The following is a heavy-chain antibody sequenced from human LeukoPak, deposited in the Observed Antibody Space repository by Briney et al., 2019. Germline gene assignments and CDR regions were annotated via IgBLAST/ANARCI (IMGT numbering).Heavy chain of an antibody. CDR1: GFSFRGYS. D-gene: IGHD2-2*01. V-gene: IGHV3-21*01. CDR2: ISPSRSYI. CDR3: ARGRGCSSMRCYPDY. J-gene: IGHJ4*02. Sequence: GGSLRLSCAASGFSFRGYSINWVRQAPGKGLEWGSSISPSRSYIYYTDSVKGRCTISSDNAKTSLYLQMNSLRAEDTAVYYCARGRGCSSMRCYPDYWGQGTLVTVSS.